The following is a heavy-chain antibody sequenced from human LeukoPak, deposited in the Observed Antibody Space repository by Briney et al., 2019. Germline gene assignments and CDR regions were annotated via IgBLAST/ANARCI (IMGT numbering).Heavy chain of an antibody. CDR1: GGSINDYY. Sequence: SETLSLTCTVSGGSINDYYWSWIRQPPGKGLEWIAWIYYSGSTNYNPSLKSRVTISVDTSKNQFSLKLTSVTAADTAVYYCARVDSSDAGNFDYWGQGTLVTVSS. CDR2: IYYSGST. J-gene: IGHJ4*02. V-gene: IGHV4-59*08. CDR3: ARVDSSDAGNFDY. D-gene: IGHD2-15*01.